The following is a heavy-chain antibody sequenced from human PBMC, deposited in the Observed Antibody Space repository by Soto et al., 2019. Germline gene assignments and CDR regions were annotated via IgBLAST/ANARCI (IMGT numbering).Heavy chain of an antibody. J-gene: IGHJ6*02. D-gene: IGHD5-12*01. CDR2: ISYFGSNK. CDR1: GFTFSNYA. Sequence: QVQLVESGGGVVQPGRSLRLSCAASGFTFSNYAMHWVRQAPGKGLEWVAVISYFGSNKYYTDSVKGRFTISRDNSQNTLYLQMNSPRAEDPALYYCARSLSGYDSGPGYYHSYSMDVWGQGTTVTVSS. V-gene: IGHV3-30-3*01. CDR3: ARSLSGYDSGPGYYHSYSMDV.